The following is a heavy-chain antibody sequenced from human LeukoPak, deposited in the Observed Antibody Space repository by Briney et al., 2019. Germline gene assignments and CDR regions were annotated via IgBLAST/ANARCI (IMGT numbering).Heavy chain of an antibody. CDR1: VGTFSSYT. Sequence: SVKVSCKASVGTFSSYTISWVRQAPGQGLEWMGRIIPILGIANYAQKFQGRVTITADKTTSTAYMELSSLRSEDTAVYYCARDLERTSFPFDPWGQGTLVTVSS. J-gene: IGHJ5*02. CDR3: ARDLERTSFPFDP. D-gene: IGHD1-1*01. CDR2: IIPILGIA. V-gene: IGHV1-69*04.